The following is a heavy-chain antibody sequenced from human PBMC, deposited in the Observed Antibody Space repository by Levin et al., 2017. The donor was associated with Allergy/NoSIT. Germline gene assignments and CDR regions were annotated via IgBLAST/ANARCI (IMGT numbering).Heavy chain of an antibody. Sequence: ASVKVSCKASGDTFDTYGFSWVRQAPGQGLEWMGGIIPIFGTANYAQKFQGRVTITADKSTSTAYMDLSSLTSEDTAIYYFARSASAIVVFPNATWVGAAIGAFDVWGQGTVVAVSS. J-gene: IGHJ3*01. D-gene: IGHD5-18*01. V-gene: IGHV1-69*06. CDR3: ARSASAIVVFPNATWVGAAIGAFDV. CDR2: IIPIFGTA. CDR1: GDTFDTYG.